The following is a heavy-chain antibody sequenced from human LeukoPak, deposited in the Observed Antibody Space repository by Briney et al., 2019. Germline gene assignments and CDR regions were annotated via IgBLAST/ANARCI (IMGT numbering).Heavy chain of an antibody. V-gene: IGHV3-23*01. CDR1: GFTFNDYA. D-gene: IGHD2-15*01. CDR3: ARGAGGSCFGSLAY. Sequence: PGGSLRLSCAASGFTFNDYAMTWVRQAPGKGLEWVSVISDSGDSTYYADSVRGRFTISRDNSKNTLYLQMNSLRAEDTALYYCARGAGGSCFGSLAYWGQGTLVTVSS. CDR2: ISDSGDST. J-gene: IGHJ4*02.